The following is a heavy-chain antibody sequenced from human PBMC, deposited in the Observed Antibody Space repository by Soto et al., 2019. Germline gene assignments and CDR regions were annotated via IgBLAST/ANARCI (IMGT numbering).Heavy chain of an antibody. J-gene: IGHJ6*02. CDR3: AKAAGYDFWSGYYTYGMDV. V-gene: IGHV3-23*01. Sequence: GGSLRLSCAASGFTFSSYAMSWVRQAPGKGLEWVSAISGSGGSTYYADSVKGRFTISRDNSKNTLYLQMNSLRAEDTAVYYCAKAAGYDFWSGYYTYGMDVWGQGTTVTSP. CDR1: GFTFSSYA. CDR2: ISGSGGST. D-gene: IGHD3-3*01.